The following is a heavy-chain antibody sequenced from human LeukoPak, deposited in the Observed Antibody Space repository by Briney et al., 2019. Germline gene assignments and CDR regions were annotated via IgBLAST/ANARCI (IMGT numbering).Heavy chain of an antibody. Sequence: SETLSLTCAVYGGSFSGYYWGWIRQPPGKGLEWIGEINHSGSTNYNPSLKSRVTISVDTSKNQFSLKLSSVTAADTAVYYCARGWLRFHYYFDYWGQGTLVTVSS. D-gene: IGHD5-12*01. J-gene: IGHJ4*02. CDR2: INHSGST. CDR1: GGSFSGYY. CDR3: ARGWLRFHYYFDY. V-gene: IGHV4-34*01.